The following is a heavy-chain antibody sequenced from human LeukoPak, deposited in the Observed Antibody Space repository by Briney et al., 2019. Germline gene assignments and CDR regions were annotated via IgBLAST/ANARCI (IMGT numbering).Heavy chain of an antibody. CDR3: AGEEDQWLLGY. J-gene: IGHJ4*02. V-gene: IGHV1-46*01. CDR1: RYTFTIYY. Sequence: GASVKDSCMACRYTFTIYYMHWVGQAPGQGLEWVGIINPSGGSTSNAQNFRGSVTMTRDTSTSTVYMELSSLRSEDTAVYYCAGEEDQWLLGYWGQGTLVTVSS. CDR2: INPSGGST. D-gene: IGHD6-19*01.